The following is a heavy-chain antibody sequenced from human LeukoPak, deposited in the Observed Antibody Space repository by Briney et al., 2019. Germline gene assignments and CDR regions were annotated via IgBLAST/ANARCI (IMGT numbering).Heavy chain of an antibody. Sequence: PSETLSLTCTVSGGSISSSSYYWGWIRQPPGKGLEWIGSIYYSGSTYYNPSLKSRVTISVDTSKNQFSLKLSSVTAADTAVYYCARGRTWIQLWWGGESFDYWGQGTLVTVSS. D-gene: IGHD5-18*01. CDR1: GGSISSSSYY. V-gene: IGHV4-39*07. CDR2: IYYSGST. CDR3: ARGRTWIQLWWGGESFDY. J-gene: IGHJ4*02.